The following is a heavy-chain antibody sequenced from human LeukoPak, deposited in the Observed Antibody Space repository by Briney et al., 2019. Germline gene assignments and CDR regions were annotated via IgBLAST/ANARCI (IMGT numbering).Heavy chain of an antibody. Sequence: GGSLRLSCAASGFTFSNYWMCWVRQIPGKGLEWVANIRQNGRETHYVDSVKGRFTISRDNSKNSLSLQMNSLRAQDTAVYYCARDHWDGIAVAGLDYWGQGTLVTVSS. D-gene: IGHD6-19*01. J-gene: IGHJ4*02. CDR2: IRQNGRET. CDR3: ARDHWDGIAVAGLDY. V-gene: IGHV3-7*04. CDR1: GFTFSNYW.